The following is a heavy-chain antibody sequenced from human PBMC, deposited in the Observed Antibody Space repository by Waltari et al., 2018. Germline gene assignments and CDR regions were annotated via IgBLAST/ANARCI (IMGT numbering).Heavy chain of an antibody. CDR1: GASISSSTYY. Sequence: QLQLQESGPGLVEPSATLSLPCFVSGASISSSTYYWGWFRQPPGKGPEWIWNIYYSGSTSYNPSLKTRVTISVDTPKNEFSLELSSVTAADTAVYYCARGLWKGYYYDTSGYPDYWGPGNLVTVSS. J-gene: IGHJ4*02. D-gene: IGHD3-22*01. CDR3: ARGLWKGYYYDTSGYPDY. CDR2: IYYSGST. V-gene: IGHV4-39*01.